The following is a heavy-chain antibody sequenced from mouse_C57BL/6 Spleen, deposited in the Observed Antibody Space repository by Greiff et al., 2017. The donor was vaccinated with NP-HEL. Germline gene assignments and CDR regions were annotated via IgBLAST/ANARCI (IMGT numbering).Heavy chain of an antibody. CDR1: GFTFSSYA. CDR3: ARDRGYYGSVDY. J-gene: IGHJ2*01. V-gene: IGHV5-4*01. CDR2: ISDGGSYT. Sequence: DVMLVESGGGLVKPGGSLKLSCAASGFTFSSYAMSWVRQTPEKRLEWVATISDGGSYTYYPDNVKGRFTISRDNAKNNLYLQMSQLKSEDTAMYYCARDRGYYGSVDYWGQGTTLTVSS. D-gene: IGHD1-1*01.